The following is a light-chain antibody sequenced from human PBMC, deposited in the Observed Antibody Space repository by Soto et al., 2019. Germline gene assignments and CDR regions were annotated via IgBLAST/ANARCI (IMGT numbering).Light chain of an antibody. V-gene: IGLV2-14*01. CDR3: SSYTSSSTVV. CDR2: DVS. J-gene: IGLJ2*01. Sequence: QSALTQPASVSGSPGQSITISCTGTSSDVGGYNYVSWYQQHPGKAPKLMIYDVSNRPSGVSNRSSGSKSGNTASLTISGLRAEDEADYYCSSYTSSSTVVFGGGTKVTVL. CDR1: SSDVGGYNY.